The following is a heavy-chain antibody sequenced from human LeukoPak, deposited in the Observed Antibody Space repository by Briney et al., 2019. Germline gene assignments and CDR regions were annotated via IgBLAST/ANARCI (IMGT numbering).Heavy chain of an antibody. CDR3: ARLTSSGWSSNWFDP. CDR2: ISSSGSTI. Sequence: SGGSLRLSCAASGFTFSSYEMNWVRQAPGKGLEGVSYISSSGSTIYYADSVKGRFTISRDNAKNSPYLQMNSLRAEDTAVYYCARLTSSGWSSNWFDPWGQGTLVTVSS. V-gene: IGHV3-48*03. CDR1: GFTFSSYE. D-gene: IGHD6-19*01. J-gene: IGHJ5*02.